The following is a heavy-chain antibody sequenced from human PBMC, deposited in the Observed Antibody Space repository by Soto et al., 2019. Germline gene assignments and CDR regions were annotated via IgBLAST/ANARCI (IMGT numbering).Heavy chain of an antibody. Sequence: SVKVSCKASGRTFSSYAISWVRQAPGQGLEWMGGIIPIFGTANYAQKFQGRVTITADESTSTAYMELSSLRSEDTAVYYCARDFSSSSNYYYGMDVWGQGTTVPVYS. D-gene: IGHD6-6*01. J-gene: IGHJ6*02. CDR2: IIPIFGTA. V-gene: IGHV1-69*13. CDR3: ARDFSSSSNYYYGMDV. CDR1: GRTFSSYA.